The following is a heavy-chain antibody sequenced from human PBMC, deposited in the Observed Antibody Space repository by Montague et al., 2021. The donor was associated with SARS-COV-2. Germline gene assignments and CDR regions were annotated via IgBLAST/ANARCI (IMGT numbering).Heavy chain of an antibody. CDR3: ARVGRQQLVRLSGMDV. CDR2: IYYSGST. V-gene: IGHV4-39*07. Sequence: SETLSLTCTVSGGSISSSSYYWGWIRQPPGKGLEWIGSIYYSGSTYYNPSLKSRVTISVDTSKNQFSLKLSSVTAADTAVYYCARVGRQQLVRLSGMDVWGQGITVTVPS. CDR1: GGSISSSSYY. D-gene: IGHD6-13*01. J-gene: IGHJ6*02.